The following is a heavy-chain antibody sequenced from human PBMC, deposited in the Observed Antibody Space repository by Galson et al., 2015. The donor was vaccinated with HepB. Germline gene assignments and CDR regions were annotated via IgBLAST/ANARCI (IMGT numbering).Heavy chain of an antibody. CDR2: ISGTGSST. J-gene: IGHJ4*02. CDR3: ARVSTGQFDF. V-gene: IGHV3-48*02. D-gene: IGHD6-19*01. Sequence: SLRLSCAASGFTFNKYNMNWVRQAPGKGLEWVSYISGTGSSTYYADSVKGRFTISRDNAKNSLYLQMNRLRDEDTAVYYCARVSTGQFDFWGQGTLVTVSS. CDR1: GFTFNKYN.